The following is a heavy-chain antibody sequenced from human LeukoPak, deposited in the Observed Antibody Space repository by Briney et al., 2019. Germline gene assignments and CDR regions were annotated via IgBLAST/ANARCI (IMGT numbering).Heavy chain of an antibody. CDR2: FNPSGGIT. Sequence: ASVKVSCKASGYSFISHHIHWVRQAPGQGLEWMGIFNPSGGITTYAQRFQGRVTLTRDTSTSTVYMELSSLRSEDTAVYYCARVQTRMTMFRGPEDAFDIWGQGTMVIVSS. CDR1: GYSFISHH. D-gene: IGHD3-10*01. V-gene: IGHV1-46*01. J-gene: IGHJ3*02. CDR3: ARVQTRMTMFRGPEDAFDI.